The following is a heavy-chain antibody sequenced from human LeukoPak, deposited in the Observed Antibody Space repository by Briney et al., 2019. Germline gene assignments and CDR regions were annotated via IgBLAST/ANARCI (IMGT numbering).Heavy chain of an antibody. CDR3: ARGRVTTVTLNYYYYYYMDV. CDR2: INPNSGGT. J-gene: IGHJ6*03. Sequence: ASVKVSCKASGYTFTGYYMHWVRQAPGQGLEWMGWINPNSGGTNYAQKFQGRVTMTRDTSISTAYMELSRLRSDDTAVYYCARGRVTTVTLNYYYYYYMDVWGKGTTVTVSS. V-gene: IGHV1-2*02. CDR1: GYTFTGYY. D-gene: IGHD4-17*01.